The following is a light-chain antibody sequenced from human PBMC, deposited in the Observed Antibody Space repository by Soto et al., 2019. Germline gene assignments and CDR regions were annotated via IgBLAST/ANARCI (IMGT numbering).Light chain of an antibody. V-gene: IGKV3-20*01. CDR2: GAS. CDR3: QKYGSSPWT. CDR1: QSVSSSY. Sequence: IVLTQSPGTLSLSPGERATLSCRASQSVSSSYLAWYQQKPGQAPRLLIYGASSRATGIPDRFSGSGSGTDFTLTISRQEPEDFAVYYCQKYGSSPWTFGQGTKVE. J-gene: IGKJ1*01.